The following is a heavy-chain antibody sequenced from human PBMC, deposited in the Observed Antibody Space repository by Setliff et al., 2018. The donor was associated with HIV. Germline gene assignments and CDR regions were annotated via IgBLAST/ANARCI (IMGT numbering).Heavy chain of an antibody. CDR3: ARPTNIDTLYYGSQTFYMYYYGLDV. V-gene: IGHV3-7*01. D-gene: IGHD1-26*01. Sequence: PGGSLRLSCAASGFTFSTYWMSWVRQAPGKGLEWVANIKQDGSEKFYVDSVKGRFTISRDNAKSSLYLHINSLRADDTAVYFCARPTNIDTLYYGSQTFYMYYYGLDVWGQGTTVTVSS. J-gene: IGHJ6*02. CDR1: GFTFSTYW. CDR2: IKQDGSEK.